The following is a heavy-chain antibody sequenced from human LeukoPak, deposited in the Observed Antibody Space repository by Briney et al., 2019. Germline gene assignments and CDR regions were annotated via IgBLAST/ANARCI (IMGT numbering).Heavy chain of an antibody. CDR3: AKESPYTSPRNYYFDY. CDR1: GFTFSSFA. J-gene: IGHJ4*02. V-gene: IGHV3-23*01. D-gene: IGHD1-14*01. CDR2: ISQSSTAT. Sequence: PGGSLRLSCVASGFTFSSFAMSWVRQAPGKGLEWVSAISQSSTATYYGDSAKGRSSTSRDDSKNTVYLQINSLRADDTAIYYCAKESPYTSPRNYYFDYWGQGTLVTASS.